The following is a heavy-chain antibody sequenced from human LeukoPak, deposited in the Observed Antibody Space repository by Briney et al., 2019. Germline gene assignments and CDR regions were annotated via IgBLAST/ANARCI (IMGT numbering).Heavy chain of an antibody. CDR2: INHGGST. Sequence: PSETLSLTCAVYGGSLSAYCWTWIRQPPGKGLEWIGEINHGGSTNYNPSLKSRVTISIDTSKNQFSLKLSSVTAADTAVYYCARAGYDSSGYGGYYFDYWGQGTLVTVSS. D-gene: IGHD3-22*01. CDR1: GGSLSAYC. CDR3: ARAGYDSSGYGGYYFDY. V-gene: IGHV4-34*01. J-gene: IGHJ4*02.